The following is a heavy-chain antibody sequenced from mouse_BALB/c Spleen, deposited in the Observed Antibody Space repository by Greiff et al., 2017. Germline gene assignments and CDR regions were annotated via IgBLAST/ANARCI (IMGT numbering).Heavy chain of an antibody. D-gene: IGHD1-1*02. CDR3: ARRGGAAWFAY. V-gene: IGHV1-20*02. Sequence: EVQLQESGPELVKPGASVKISCKASGYSFTGYFMNWVMQSHGKSLEWIGRINPYNGDTFYNQKFKGKATLTVDKSSSTAHMELRSLASEDSAVYYCARRGGAAWFAYWGQGTLVTVSA. CDR1: GYSFTGYF. J-gene: IGHJ3*01. CDR2: INPYNGDT.